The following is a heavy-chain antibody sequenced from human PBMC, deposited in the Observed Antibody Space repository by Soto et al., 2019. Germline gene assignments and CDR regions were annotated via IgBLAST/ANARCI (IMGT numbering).Heavy chain of an antibody. V-gene: IGHV1-18*01. CDR1: GYTFTSYG. D-gene: IGHD3-10*01. J-gene: IGHJ4*02. CDR2: ISAYNGNT. CDR3: ARVSITIVGGPIYYFDY. Sequence: ASVKVSCKASGYTFTSYGISWVRQAPGQGLEWMGWISAYNGNTNYAQKLQGRVTMTTDTSTSTAYMELRSLRSDDTAVYYCARVSITIVGGPIYYFDYWGQGTLVPVSS.